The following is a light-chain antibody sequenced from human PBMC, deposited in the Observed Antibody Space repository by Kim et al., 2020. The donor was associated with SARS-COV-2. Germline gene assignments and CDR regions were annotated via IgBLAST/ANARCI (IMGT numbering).Light chain of an antibody. V-gene: IGLV2-23*02. Sequence: QSALTQPASVSGSPGQSITISCTGTSSDVGNYNLVSWYQQHPGKAPKLKIYEVTKRPSGVSNRFCGSKSGNTASLTISGLQAEDEADYYCCSYASSSTSVFGTGTKV. CDR2: EVT. CDR3: CSYASSSTSV. CDR1: SSDVGNYNL. J-gene: IGLJ1*01.